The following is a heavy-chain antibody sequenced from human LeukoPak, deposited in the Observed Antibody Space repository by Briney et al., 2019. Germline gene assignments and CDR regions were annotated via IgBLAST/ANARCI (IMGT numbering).Heavy chain of an antibody. Sequence: PSETLSLTCTVSGGSLSSHYWSWIRQPPGKGLEWIGYISYIGSTNDNPSLKSRVTISLDTSKNQFSLKLSSVTAADTAVYYCARDPTTVTKGLDIWGQGTMVTVSS. V-gene: IGHV4-59*11. CDR3: ARDPTTVTKGLDI. CDR2: ISYIGST. J-gene: IGHJ3*02. D-gene: IGHD4-17*01. CDR1: GGSLSSHY.